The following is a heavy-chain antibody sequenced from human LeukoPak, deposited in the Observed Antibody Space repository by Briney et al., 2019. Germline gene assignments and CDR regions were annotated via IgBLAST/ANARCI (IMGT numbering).Heavy chain of an antibody. CDR3: AREIIVVVPAEMPIYYYYGMDV. Sequence: PSGTLSLTCTVSGGSISSYYWSWMRHPPAKGLECRGYIYYSGSTNYNPSLKSRVTISVDTSKNQFSLKLSYLTAADTAVYYCAREIIVVVPAEMPIYYYYGMDVWGQGTTVSVSS. J-gene: IGHJ6*02. CDR2: IYYSGST. CDR1: GGSISSYY. D-gene: IGHD2-2*01. V-gene: IGHV4-59*01.